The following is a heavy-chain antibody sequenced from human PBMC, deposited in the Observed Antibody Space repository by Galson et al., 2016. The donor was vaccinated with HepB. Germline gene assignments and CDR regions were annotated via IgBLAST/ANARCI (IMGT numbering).Heavy chain of an antibody. V-gene: IGHV1-3*01. CDR1: GYSFTSYW. CDR3: GRRGESYCLDS. CDR2: IDVGNGGT. J-gene: IGHJ4*02. Sequence: QSGAEVKKPGESLKISCKGSGYSFTSYWIGWVRQAPGQRPEWMGWIDVGNGGTHSSQKFQGRFTISRDTSASTAYLELRSLTSEDTAMYYCGRRGESYCLDSWGQGPLVTVSS. D-gene: IGHD1-26*01.